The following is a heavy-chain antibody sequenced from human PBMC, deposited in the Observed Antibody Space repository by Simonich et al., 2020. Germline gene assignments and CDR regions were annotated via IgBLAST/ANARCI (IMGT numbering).Heavy chain of an antibody. CDR2: INPKSGGT. CDR3: ARGALTGDYYYMDV. V-gene: IGHV1-2*02. Sequence: QVQLVQSGAEVKKPGASVKVSCKASGYTFTGYYMNWVRQAPGQGLEWMGLINPKSGGTNYAQKFQGRVTMTRDTSISTAYMELSRLRSDDTAVYYCARGALTGDYYYMDVWGKGTTVTVSS. J-gene: IGHJ6*03. D-gene: IGHD7-27*01. CDR1: GYTFTGYY.